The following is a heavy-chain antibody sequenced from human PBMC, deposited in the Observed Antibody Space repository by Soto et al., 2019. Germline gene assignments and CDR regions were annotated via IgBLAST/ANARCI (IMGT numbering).Heavy chain of an antibody. J-gene: IGHJ4*02. Sequence: GGSLRLSCSASGFTFSSYAMHWVRQAPGKGLEYVSAISSNGGSTYYADSVKGRFTISRDNSKNTLYLQMSSLRAEDTAVYYCVREDFRANDFWSGSLNSLDYWGQGTLVTVSS. CDR1: GFTFSSYA. D-gene: IGHD3-3*01. V-gene: IGHV3-64D*08. CDR2: ISSNGGST. CDR3: VREDFRANDFWSGSLNSLDY.